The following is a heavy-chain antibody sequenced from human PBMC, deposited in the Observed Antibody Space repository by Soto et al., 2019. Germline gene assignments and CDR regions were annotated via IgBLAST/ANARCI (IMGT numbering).Heavy chain of an antibody. D-gene: IGHD6-13*01. Sequence: PGGSLRLSCAASGFTFSGSAIHWVRQASGKGLEWIGRIRSKINSHATAYAASVKGRFTISRDDSKNTAYLQMYSLKTEDTAVYYCTRPIAAAGKNYYYYGMDVWGQGSTVTVSS. CDR3: TRPIAAAGKNYYYYGMDV. V-gene: IGHV3-73*01. CDR1: GFTFSGSA. J-gene: IGHJ6*02. CDR2: IRSKINSHAT.